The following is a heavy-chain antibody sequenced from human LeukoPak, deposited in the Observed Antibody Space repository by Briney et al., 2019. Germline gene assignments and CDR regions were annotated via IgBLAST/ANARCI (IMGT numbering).Heavy chain of an antibody. CDR1: GGSISSYY. CDR2: IYTSGST. D-gene: IGHD3-3*01. Sequence: PSETLSLTCTVSGGSISSYYWSWIRQPAGKGLEWIGRIYTSGSTNYNPSLKSRVTMSVDTSKNQFSLKLSSVTAADTAVYYCARDPLWSGTIRNFDYWGQGTLVTVSS. J-gene: IGHJ4*02. CDR3: ARDPLWSGTIRNFDY. V-gene: IGHV4-4*07.